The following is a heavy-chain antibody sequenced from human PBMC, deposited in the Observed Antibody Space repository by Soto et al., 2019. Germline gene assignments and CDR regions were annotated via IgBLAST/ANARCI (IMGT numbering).Heavy chain of an antibody. V-gene: IGHV3-33*01. Sequence: QVQLVESGGGVVQPGTSMRLSCTASGFTFSHYGMHWVRQAPGKGLEWVADIWHDGNSKYYADSVKGRFTISRDNSRNIMYLQMNSLRADDTAVYYCARDKWYCNSDSCQPRWVDPWGQGTRVTVSS. J-gene: IGHJ5*02. CDR2: IWHDGNSK. D-gene: IGHD2-2*01. CDR3: ARDKWYCNSDSCQPRWVDP. CDR1: GFTFSHYG.